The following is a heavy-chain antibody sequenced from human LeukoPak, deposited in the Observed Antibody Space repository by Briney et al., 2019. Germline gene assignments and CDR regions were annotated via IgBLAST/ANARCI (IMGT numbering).Heavy chain of an antibody. V-gene: IGHV3-30*02. CDR1: GFAFSRHG. Sequence: PGGSLRLSCAASGFAFSRHGMHWVRQAPGKGLEWVAFMRYDGSNKYYADSVKGRFTISRDNSKNTLYLQMNSLSAEDTAVYYCARDPYSGTYGDYYYYYMDVWGTGTTVTISS. CDR2: MRYDGSNK. J-gene: IGHJ6*03. D-gene: IGHD1-26*01. CDR3: ARDPYSGTYGDYYYYYMDV.